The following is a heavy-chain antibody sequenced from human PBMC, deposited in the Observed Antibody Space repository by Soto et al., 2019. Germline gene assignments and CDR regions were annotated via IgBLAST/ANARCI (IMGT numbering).Heavy chain of an antibody. V-gene: IGHV4-31*03. CDR1: GGSISSGGYY. J-gene: IGHJ6*02. CDR3: AREGPMRYYYYYGMDV. Sequence: SETLSLTCTVSGGSISSGGYYWSWIRQHPGKGLEWIGYIYYSGSTYYNPSLKSRVTISVDTSKNQFPLKLSSVTAADTAVYXCAREGPMRYYYYYGMDVWGQGTTVTVSS. CDR2: IYYSGST.